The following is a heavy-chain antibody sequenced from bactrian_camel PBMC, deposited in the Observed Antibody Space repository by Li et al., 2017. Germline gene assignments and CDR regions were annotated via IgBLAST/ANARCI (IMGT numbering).Heavy chain of an antibody. J-gene: IGHJ6*01. V-gene: IGHV3S6*01. CDR1: GFALSSYT. CDR3: VRDHVDYSNYVIFGY. Sequence: HVQLVESGGNLVQPGGSLRLSCAASGFALSSYTMNWVRQAPGKGLEWVSTINRSGSDTYYTDSVKGRFTISRDNAKNTVYLQMNSLKPEDTAVYYCVRDHVDYSNYVIFGYWGQGTQVTVS. D-gene: IGHD4*01. CDR2: INRSGSDT.